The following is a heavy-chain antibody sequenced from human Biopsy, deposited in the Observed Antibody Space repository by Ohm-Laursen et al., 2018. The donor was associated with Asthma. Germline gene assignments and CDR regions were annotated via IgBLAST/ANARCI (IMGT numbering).Heavy chain of an antibody. CDR2: INGDGSQK. V-gene: IGHV3-7*01. CDR3: TRVLSKYSGAFKRTFHHNGMDV. D-gene: IGHD5-12*01. Sequence: SLRLSCSASGFTFGNFWMSWGRQTPGKGLEWVATINGDGSQKSYVDSVTGRFTISRDNAKNTLYLQMNSLRADDTALYYCTRVLSKYSGAFKRTFHHNGMDVWGRGTTVTVSS. CDR1: GFTFGNFW. J-gene: IGHJ6*02.